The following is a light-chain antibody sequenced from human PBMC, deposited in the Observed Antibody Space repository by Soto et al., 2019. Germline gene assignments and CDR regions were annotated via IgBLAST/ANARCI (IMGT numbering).Light chain of an antibody. J-gene: IGLJ1*01. CDR2: KDR. CDR1: ALPKQY. Sequence: SYELTQPPSVSVSPGQTARITCFGDALPKQYAYWYQQKPGQAPVLVIYKDRERPSGIPERFSGSTSGTTDTLTISGVQAEDEADYYCQSADSSGTQRVFGTGTKLTVL. CDR3: QSADSSGTQRV. V-gene: IGLV3-25*03.